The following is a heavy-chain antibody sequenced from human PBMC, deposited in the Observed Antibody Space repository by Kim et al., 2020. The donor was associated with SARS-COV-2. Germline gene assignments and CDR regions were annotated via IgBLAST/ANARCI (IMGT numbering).Heavy chain of an antibody. Sequence: SETLSLTCTVSGGSISSSPNSWGWIRQPPGKGLEWIGTMSYNGNTFYNPSLKSRVTISVDTSKNQLSLKLSSMTAADTAVYYVARILTSSPLRCWIDPWG. J-gene: IGHJ5*02. V-gene: IGHV4-39*01. CDR3: ARILTSSPLRCWIDP. CDR1: GGSISSSPNS. CDR2: MSYNGNT. D-gene: IGHD6-6*01.